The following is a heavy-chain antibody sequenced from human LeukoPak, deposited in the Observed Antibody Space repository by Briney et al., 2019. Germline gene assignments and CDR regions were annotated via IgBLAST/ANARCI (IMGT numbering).Heavy chain of an antibody. D-gene: IGHD6-19*01. V-gene: IGHV3-30*18. J-gene: IGHJ6*02. Sequence: QTGRSLRLSCAASGFTFSSYGMHRVRQAPGKGLEWVAVISYDGSNKYYADSVKGRFTISRDNSKNTLYLQMNSLRAEDTAVYYCAKDDGEQWLVSSYYYYGMDVWGQGTTVTVSS. CDR1: GFTFSSYG. CDR2: ISYDGSNK. CDR3: AKDDGEQWLVSSYYYYGMDV.